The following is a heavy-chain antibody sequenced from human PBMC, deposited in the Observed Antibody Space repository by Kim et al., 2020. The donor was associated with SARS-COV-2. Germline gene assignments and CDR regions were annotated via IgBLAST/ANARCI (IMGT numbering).Heavy chain of an antibody. J-gene: IGHJ6*02. Sequence: SETLSLTCTVSGYSISSGYYWGWIRQPPGKGLEWIGSIYHSGSTYYNPSLKSRVTISVDTSKNQFSLKLSSVTAADTAVYYCATGSGSYHYYYGMDVWGQGTTVTVSS. CDR3: ATGSGSYHYYYGMDV. CDR1: GYSISSGYY. D-gene: IGHD3-10*01. CDR2: IYHSGST. V-gene: IGHV4-38-2*02.